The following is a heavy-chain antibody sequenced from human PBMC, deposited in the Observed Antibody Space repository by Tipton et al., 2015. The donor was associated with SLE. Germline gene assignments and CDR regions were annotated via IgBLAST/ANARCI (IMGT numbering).Heavy chain of an antibody. Sequence: QSGAEVKKPGESLRISCKGSGYTFTTSWIGWVRQMPGKGLEWMGRIDPIDSYTNYSPSLQGHVTVSVDRSISTAYLQWSSLKASDTAMYFCARQTGTDFDYWGQGTLVTVSS. CDR3: ARQTGTDFDY. CDR1: GYTFTTSW. CDR2: IDPIDSYT. J-gene: IGHJ4*02. D-gene: IGHD3-10*01. V-gene: IGHV5-10-1*01.